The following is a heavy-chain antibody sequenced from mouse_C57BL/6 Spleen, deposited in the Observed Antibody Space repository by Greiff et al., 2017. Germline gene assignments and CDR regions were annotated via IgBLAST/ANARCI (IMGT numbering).Heavy chain of an antibody. CDR2: IDPENGDT. D-gene: IGHD2-4*01. Sequence: EVKLMESGAELVRPGASVKLSCTASGFNIKDDYMHWVKQRPEQGLEWIGWIDPENGDTEYASKFQGKATITADTSSNTAYLQLSSLTSEDTAVYYCTFYDYDFDVWGTGTTVTVSS. CDR3: TFYDYDFDV. V-gene: IGHV14-4*01. CDR1: GFNIKDDY. J-gene: IGHJ1*03.